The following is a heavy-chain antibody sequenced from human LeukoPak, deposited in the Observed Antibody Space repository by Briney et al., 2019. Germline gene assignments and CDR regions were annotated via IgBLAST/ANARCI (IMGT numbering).Heavy chain of an antibody. D-gene: IGHD3-10*01. V-gene: IGHV3-74*01. Sequence: GGSLRLSCAASGFTFSSYWMHWVRQAPGKGLVWVSRINSDGSSTSYADSVKGRFTISRDNAKNTLYLQMNSLRAKDTAVYYCARGEEGTVLLWFGELLNWFDPWGQGTLVTVSS. CDR2: INSDGSST. J-gene: IGHJ5*02. CDR1: GFTFSSYW. CDR3: ARGEEGTVLLWFGELLNWFDP.